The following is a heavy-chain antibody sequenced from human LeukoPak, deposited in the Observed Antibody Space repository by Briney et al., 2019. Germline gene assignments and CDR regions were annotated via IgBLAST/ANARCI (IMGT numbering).Heavy chain of an antibody. V-gene: IGHV1-69*13. J-gene: IGHJ6*02. Sequence: SVKVSCKASGGTFSSYAISWVRQAPGQGLEWMGGIIPIFGTANYAQKFQGRVTITADESTSTAYMELSSLRSEDTAVYYCAIAYCGGDCYTDYYYGMDVWGQGTTVTVSS. CDR3: AIAYCGGDCYTDYYYGMDV. CDR1: GGTFSSYA. D-gene: IGHD2-21*02. CDR2: IIPIFGTA.